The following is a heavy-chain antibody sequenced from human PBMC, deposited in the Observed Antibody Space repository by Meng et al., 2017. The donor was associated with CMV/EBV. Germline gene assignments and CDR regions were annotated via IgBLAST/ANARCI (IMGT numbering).Heavy chain of an antibody. CDR3: ARSPGFWALDY. CDR2: ISYSGDT. J-gene: IGHJ4*02. V-gene: IGHV4-4*01. D-gene: IGHD7-27*01. CDR1: GASIRSNFW. Sequence: LPCAVSGASIRSNFWWSWVRQPPGKGLEWIGEISYSGDTKYNPSLQSRATISSDTTNNRFSLRLNSVTAADTGVYFCARSPGFWALDYWGRGTLVTVSS.